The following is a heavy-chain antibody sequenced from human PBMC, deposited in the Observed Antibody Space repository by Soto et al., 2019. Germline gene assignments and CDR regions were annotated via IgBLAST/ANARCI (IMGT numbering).Heavy chain of an antibody. Sequence: EVQLLESGGGLVQPGGSLRLSCAASGFTFSSYAMSWVRQAPGKGLELVSRIYSDGSGPMYADSVKGRFTISRDNAKSTLYLQMNSLRAEDTAVYYCATLNSFGSDYWGQGTLVTVSS. J-gene: IGHJ4*02. CDR3: ATLNSFGSDY. CDR1: GFTFSSYA. CDR2: IYSDGSGP. D-gene: IGHD5-18*01. V-gene: IGHV3-74*02.